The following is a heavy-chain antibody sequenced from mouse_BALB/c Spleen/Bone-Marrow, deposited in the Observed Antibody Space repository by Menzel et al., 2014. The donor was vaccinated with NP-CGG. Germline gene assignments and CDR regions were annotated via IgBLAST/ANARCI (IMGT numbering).Heavy chain of an antibody. Sequence: QVQLQQSGPELVKPGASVKISCKASGYAFSSSWMNWVKQRPGQGLEWIGRIYPGDGDTNYNGKFKGKATLTADKSSSTAYMQLSSLTSVDSAVYFCARSDGYRTMDYRGQGTSVTGSP. CDR1: GYAFSSSW. CDR2: IYPGDGDT. CDR3: ARSDGYRTMDY. V-gene: IGHV1-82*01. D-gene: IGHD2-3*01. J-gene: IGHJ4*01.